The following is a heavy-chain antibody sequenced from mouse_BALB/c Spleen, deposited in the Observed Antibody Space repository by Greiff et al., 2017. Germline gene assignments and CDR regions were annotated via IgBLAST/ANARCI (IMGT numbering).Heavy chain of an antibody. V-gene: IGHV14-3*02. CDR2: IDPANGNT. CDR1: GFNIKDTY. CDR3: ATSYGNPYAMDY. D-gene: IGHD2-1*01. Sequence: EVNLMESGAELVKPGASVKLSCTASGFNIKDTYMHWVKQRPEQGLEWIGRIDPANGNTKYDPKFQGKATITADTSSNTAYLQLSSLTSEDTAVYYCATSYGNPYAMDYWGQGTSVTVSS. J-gene: IGHJ4*01.